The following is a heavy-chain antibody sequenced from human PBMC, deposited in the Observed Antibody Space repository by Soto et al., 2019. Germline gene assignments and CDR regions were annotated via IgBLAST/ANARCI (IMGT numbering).Heavy chain of an antibody. Sequence: GGSLRLSCAASGFTFSAYAMTWVRQAPGKGLEWVSAISGSGTTTSYADSVKGRFTISRDNSKNTLYLHMNGLRAEDTAVYYCAKHNSLIPVAGPGDWGQGTLVTVSS. V-gene: IGHV3-23*01. CDR2: ISGSGTTT. CDR3: AKHNSLIPVAGPGD. J-gene: IGHJ4*02. D-gene: IGHD6-19*01. CDR1: GFTFSAYA.